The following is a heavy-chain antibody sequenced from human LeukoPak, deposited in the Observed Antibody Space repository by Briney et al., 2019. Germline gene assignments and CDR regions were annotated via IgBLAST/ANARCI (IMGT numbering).Heavy chain of an antibody. CDR3: AKAYGTNGYYQLPIDF. Sequence: GGSLRLSCAASGFTFSSNAMTWVRQAPGKGLECVSAITGSGDTTYYADSVKGRFTISRDNSKNTLYLQLNSLRAEDTAVYYCAKAYGTNGYYQLPIDFWGQGTLVTVSS. J-gene: IGHJ4*02. V-gene: IGHV3-23*01. CDR2: ITGSGDTT. D-gene: IGHD3-22*01. CDR1: GFTFSSNA.